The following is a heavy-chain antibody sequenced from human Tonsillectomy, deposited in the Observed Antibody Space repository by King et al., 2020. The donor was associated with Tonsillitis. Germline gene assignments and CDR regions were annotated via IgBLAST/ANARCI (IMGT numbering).Heavy chain of an antibody. V-gene: IGHV3-30*18. CDR2: ISYDGSEK. CDR3: AKGRDSTNYYFDY. D-gene: IGHD5-24*01. J-gene: IGHJ4*02. Sequence: VQLQESGGGVVQPGRSLRLSCAASGFTFSSYGMHWVRQAPGKGLEWVALISYDGSEKYYVDSVKGRFTISRDNSKNTLYLQMNSLRPEDTAVYYCAKGRDSTNYYFDYWGQGTLVTVSS. CDR1: GFTFSSYG.